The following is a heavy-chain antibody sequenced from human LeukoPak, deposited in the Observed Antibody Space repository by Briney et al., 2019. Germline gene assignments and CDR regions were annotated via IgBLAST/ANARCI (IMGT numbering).Heavy chain of an antibody. J-gene: IGHJ4*02. V-gene: IGHV3-21*01. Sequence: GGSLRLSCAASGFTFSSYSMNWVRQAPGKGLEWVSSISSSSSYIYYADSVKGRFTISRDNSKNTLYLQMNSLRAEDTAVYYCARGPSDFWSGYYLDYWGQGTLVTVSS. CDR2: ISSSSSYI. CDR3: ARGPSDFWSGYYLDY. D-gene: IGHD3-3*01. CDR1: GFTFSSYS.